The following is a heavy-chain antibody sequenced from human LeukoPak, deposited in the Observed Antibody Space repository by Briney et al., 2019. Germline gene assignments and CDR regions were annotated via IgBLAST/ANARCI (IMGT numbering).Heavy chain of an antibody. CDR2: ISYGGST. CDR1: GGSISRGDHC. D-gene: IGHD3-22*01. J-gene: IGHJ4*02. CDR3: ARDVGGYNYGNFEY. Sequence: SQTLSLTCTVSGGSISRGDHCWSWIRQLPGKGLEWIGYISYGGSTFYNPSLKSRAAISVDTSKTQFSLKLTSVTAADTAVYYCARDVGGYNYGNFEYWGQGILVTVSS. V-gene: IGHV4-31*03.